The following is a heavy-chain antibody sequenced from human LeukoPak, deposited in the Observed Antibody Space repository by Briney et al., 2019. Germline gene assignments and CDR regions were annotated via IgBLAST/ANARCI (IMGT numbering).Heavy chain of an antibody. V-gene: IGHV4-61*02. CDR3: ARERFLEWFDY. D-gene: IGHD3-3*01. Sequence: SQTLSLTCTVSGGSISSGSYYWSWIRQPAGKGLEWIGRIYTSGSTNYNPSLKSRVSTSVDTSKNQFSLKLSSVTAADTAVYYCARERFLEWFDYWGQGTLVTVSS. J-gene: IGHJ4*02. CDR2: IYTSGST. CDR1: GGSISSGSYY.